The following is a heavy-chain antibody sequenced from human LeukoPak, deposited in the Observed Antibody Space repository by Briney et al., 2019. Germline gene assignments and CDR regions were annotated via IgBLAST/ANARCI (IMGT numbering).Heavy chain of an antibody. J-gene: IGHJ6*04. CDR1: GFTFSNAW. D-gene: IGHD5-18*01. CDR2: IKSKTDGWTT. CDR3: TTDRSQGTAMVFRPGDYYYYGMDV. Sequence: PGGSLRLSCAASGFTFSNAWMSWVRQAPGKGLEWVGRIKSKTDGWTTDYAAPVKGRFTISRDDSKNTLYLQMNSLKTEDTAVYYCTTDRSQGTAMVFRPGDYYYYGMDVWGKGTTVTVSS. V-gene: IGHV3-15*01.